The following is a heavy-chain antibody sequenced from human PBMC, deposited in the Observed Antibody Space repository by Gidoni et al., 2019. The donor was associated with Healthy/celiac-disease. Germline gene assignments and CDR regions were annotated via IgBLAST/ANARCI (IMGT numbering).Heavy chain of an antibody. CDR1: GGSFSGYY. CDR2: INHSGST. V-gene: IGHV4-34*01. D-gene: IGHD3-10*01. J-gene: IGHJ3*02. Sequence: QVQLQQWGAGLLKPSETLSLTCAVYGGSFSGYYWSWIRQPPGKGLEWIGEINHSGSTNYNPSLKSRVTISVDTSKNQFSLKLSSVTAADTAVYYCARVPLSGDDAFDIWGQGTMVTVSS. CDR3: ARVPLSGDDAFDI.